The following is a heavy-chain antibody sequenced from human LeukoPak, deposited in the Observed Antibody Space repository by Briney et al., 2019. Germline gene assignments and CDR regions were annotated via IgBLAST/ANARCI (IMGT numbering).Heavy chain of an antibody. Sequence: PSQTLSLTCTVSGGSISSGSYYWSWIWQPAGKGLEWIGRIYTSGSTNYNPSLKSRVTISLDTSKNQFSLKLSSVTASDAAVYYCARGPYIYNYGMDVWGQGTTVTVSS. V-gene: IGHV4-61*02. J-gene: IGHJ6*02. CDR2: IYTSGST. CDR1: GGSISSGSYY. CDR3: ARGPYIYNYGMDV. D-gene: IGHD2-2*02.